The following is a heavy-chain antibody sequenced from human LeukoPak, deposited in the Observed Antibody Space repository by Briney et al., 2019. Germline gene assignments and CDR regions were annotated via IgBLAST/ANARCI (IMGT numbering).Heavy chain of an antibody. CDR1: GGSISSYY. CDR3: ARGLLDGYTHPAAFDF. J-gene: IGHJ3*01. CDR2: IYYSGST. D-gene: IGHD5-24*01. Sequence: SETLSLTCSVSGGSISSYYWSWIRQPPGKGLDWIGYIYYSGSTNYNPSLKSRVTISVDTSKNQFSLKVSSVTAADTAVYYCARGLLDGYTHPAAFDFWGQGTMVTVSS. V-gene: IGHV4-59*01.